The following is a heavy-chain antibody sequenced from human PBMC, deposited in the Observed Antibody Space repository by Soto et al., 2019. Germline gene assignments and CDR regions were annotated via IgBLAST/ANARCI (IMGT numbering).Heavy chain of an antibody. D-gene: IGHD3-22*01. CDR1: GFTFSTYA. CDR3: AKSTYESSQGRIDY. CDR2: ISGAGGNT. V-gene: IGHV3-23*01. Sequence: EVQLLESGGGWAQPDGSLRLSCAVSGFTFSTYAMSWVRQAPGKGLEWVSSISGAGGNTYCADSVKGRFTISRDNSKNTLYLQMNSLRAEDTAIYYCAKSTYESSQGRIDYWGQGTLVTVSS. J-gene: IGHJ4*02.